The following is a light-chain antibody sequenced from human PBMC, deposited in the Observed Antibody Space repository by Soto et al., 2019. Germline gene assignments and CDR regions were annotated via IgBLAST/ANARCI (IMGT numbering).Light chain of an antibody. CDR3: ASYATGSAYV. V-gene: IGLV2-18*02. CDR2: DVS. J-gene: IGLJ1*01. CDR1: SSDVGGYNR. Sequence: QSALTQPPSVSGSPGQSVTISCTGTSSDVGGYNRVSWYQQPPGKAPKLLIYDVSNRPPGGSTRFSGSKSGNTASLAISGLQAEDEADYYCASYATGSAYVFGPGTKVTVL.